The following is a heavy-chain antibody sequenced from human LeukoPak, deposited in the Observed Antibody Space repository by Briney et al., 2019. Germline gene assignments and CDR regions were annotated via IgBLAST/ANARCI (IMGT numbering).Heavy chain of an antibody. V-gene: IGHV3-30-3*01. CDR3: AGEGHTSGYCGTFDV. CDR2: ISLDGNNE. D-gene: IGHD3-22*01. Sequence: GGSLRLSCAASGFTFRNYYMHWVRQAPGKGLEWVAVISLDGNNEYYADSVKGRFSLSRDNSMNTLYLQLNSLRTEDTAMYYCAGEGHTSGYCGTFDVWGQGTTVAVSS. J-gene: IGHJ3*01. CDR1: GFTFRNYY.